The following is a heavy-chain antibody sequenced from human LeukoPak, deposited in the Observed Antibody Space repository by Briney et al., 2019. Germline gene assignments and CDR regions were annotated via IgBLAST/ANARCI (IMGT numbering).Heavy chain of an antibody. CDR3: ARPGSGYTASGAFDI. V-gene: IGHV4-59*08. J-gene: IGHJ3*02. CDR2: VHYSGTT. Sequence: PSETLSLTCTVSGDSISTYYWSWMRQPPGKGPEWIGYVHYSGTTNYNPSLKSRVTISVDASKNQFSLKLTSLTAADTAVYYCARPGSGYTASGAFDIWGQGTMVTVSS. CDR1: GDSISTYY. D-gene: IGHD5-18*01.